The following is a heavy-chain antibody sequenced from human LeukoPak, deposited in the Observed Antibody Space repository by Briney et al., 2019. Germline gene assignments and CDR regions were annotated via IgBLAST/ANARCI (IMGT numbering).Heavy chain of an antibody. CDR1: GFTVSTND. J-gene: IGHJ4*02. CDR3: ARSGYRSGWN. CDR2: IYTGGST. V-gene: IGHV3-66*01. Sequence: PGGSLRLSCAASGFTVSTNDMSWVRQVSGKGLEWVSVIYTGGSTYHADSAKGRFTISRDNSKNMLCLQMNSLRAEDTAVYYCARSGYRSGWNWGQGTLVTVSS. D-gene: IGHD6-19*01.